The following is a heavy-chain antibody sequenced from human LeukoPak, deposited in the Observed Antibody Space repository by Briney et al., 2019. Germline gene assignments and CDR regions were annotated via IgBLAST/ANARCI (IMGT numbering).Heavy chain of an antibody. V-gene: IGHV1-24*01. CDR2: FDPEDGET. D-gene: IGHD6-13*01. CDR1: GYTFTSYG. CDR3: ATDWSGFAIASSFI. Sequence: ASVKVSCKASGYTFTSYGISWVRQAPGQGLEWMGGFDPEDGETIYAQKFQGRVTMTEDTSTDTAYMELSSLRSEDTAVYYCATDWSGFAIASSFIWGQGTMVTVSS. J-gene: IGHJ3*02.